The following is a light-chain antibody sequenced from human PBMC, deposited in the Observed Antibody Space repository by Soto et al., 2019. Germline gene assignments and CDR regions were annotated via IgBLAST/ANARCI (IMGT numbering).Light chain of an antibody. Sequence: IVLTQSHATLSLSPGERATLSCRASQYVSSFLAWYQQKAGQAPRLLIYDASHRATGIPARFSGSGSGTDFTLTINSLEPEDFALYYCQQRYNWPPTFGQGTKVDIK. J-gene: IGKJ1*01. CDR1: QYVSSF. V-gene: IGKV3-11*01. CDR3: QQRYNWPPT. CDR2: DAS.